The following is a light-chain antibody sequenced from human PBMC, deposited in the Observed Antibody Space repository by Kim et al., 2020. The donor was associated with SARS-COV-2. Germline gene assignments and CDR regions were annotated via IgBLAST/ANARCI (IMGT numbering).Light chain of an antibody. V-gene: IGKV1-12*01. CDR3: QQLNAFPLT. CDR2: STS. CDR1: ESIGSW. J-gene: IGKJ4*01. Sequence: DIQMTQSPSSVSASVGDRVTITCRASESIGSWLAWYQQKPGEAPSLLIYSTSNLHSGVPSRFSGSGYGTDFTLTVSSLQPEDSAVYYCQQLNAFPLTFGGGTKLEIK.